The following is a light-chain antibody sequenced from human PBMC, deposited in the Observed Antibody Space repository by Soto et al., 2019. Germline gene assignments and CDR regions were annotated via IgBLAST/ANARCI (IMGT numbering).Light chain of an antibody. J-gene: IGLJ2*01. V-gene: IGLV1-51*01. CDR1: SSNIGSNY. Sequence: QSVLTQPPSVSAAPGQKVTISCSGGSSNIGSNYVSWYQHFPGTAPQLLIYDNNKRPSGIPDRFSGSKSGTSATLGITGLQTGDEADYYCVTWDNSLSAPVVFGGGTKITVL. CDR3: VTWDNSLSAPVV. CDR2: DNN.